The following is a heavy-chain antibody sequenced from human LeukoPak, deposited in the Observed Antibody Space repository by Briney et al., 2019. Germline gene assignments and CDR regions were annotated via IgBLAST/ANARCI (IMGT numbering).Heavy chain of an antibody. Sequence: GGSLRLSCAASGFTFSIAWMSWVRQAPGRGREWVGRIKSKTDGGTTDYAAPVKGRFTISRDTSKNTLYLEMNSLKTEDTAVYYCTTDTTWAYYYYYYGMDVWGQGTTVTVSS. CDR2: IKSKTDGGTT. CDR1: GFTFSIAW. J-gene: IGHJ6*02. D-gene: IGHD1-1*01. CDR3: TTDTTWAYYYYYYGMDV. V-gene: IGHV3-15*01.